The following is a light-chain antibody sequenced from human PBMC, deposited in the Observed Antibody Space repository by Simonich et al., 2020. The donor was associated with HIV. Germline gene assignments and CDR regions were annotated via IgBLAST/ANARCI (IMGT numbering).Light chain of an antibody. CDR3: QQYYSTPLT. CDR2: WAS. Sequence: DNVMTQSPDSLAVSLGERATINCKSSQSVLYSSNNKNYLAWYQQKPGQPPKLLIYWASTRESGVPDRFSGSGSGTDFTLTISSLQAEDVAVYYCQQYYSTPLTFGGGTKVEIE. CDR1: QSVLYSSNNKNY. V-gene: IGKV4-1*01. J-gene: IGKJ4*01.